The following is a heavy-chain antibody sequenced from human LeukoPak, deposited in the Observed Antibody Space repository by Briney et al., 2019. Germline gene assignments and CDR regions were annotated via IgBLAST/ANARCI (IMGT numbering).Heavy chain of an antibody. D-gene: IGHD5-12*01. CDR3: ARDSARGYSPNWFDP. V-gene: IGHV3-23*01. J-gene: IGHJ5*02. CDR2: SSGSGGST. CDR1: RFTFSKYA. Sequence: GGSLRPSCVGSRFTFSKYAMNWVRQAPGKGLEWVSISSGSGGSTYYADSVKGRFTMSRDNSKNTLYLQMKSLRAEDTSVYYCARDSARGYSPNWFDPWGQGTLVTVSS.